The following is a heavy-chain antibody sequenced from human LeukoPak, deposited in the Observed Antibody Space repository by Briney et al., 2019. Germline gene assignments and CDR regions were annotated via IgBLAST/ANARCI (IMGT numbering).Heavy chain of an antibody. CDR3: ARHATNYYDSSGPIDY. CDR1: GGSFSGYY. D-gene: IGHD3-22*01. Sequence: SETLSLTCAVYGGSFSGYYWSWIRQPPGKGLEWIGSIYYSGSTYYNPSLKSRVTISVDTSKNQFSLKLSSVTTADTAVYYCARHATNYYDSSGPIDYWGQGTLVTVSS. J-gene: IGHJ4*02. V-gene: IGHV4-34*01. CDR2: IYYSGST.